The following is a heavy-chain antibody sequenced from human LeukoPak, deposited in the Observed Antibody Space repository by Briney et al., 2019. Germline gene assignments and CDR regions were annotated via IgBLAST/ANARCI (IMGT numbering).Heavy chain of an antibody. V-gene: IGHV4-59*01. D-gene: IGHD3-10*01. CDR2: IYYTGGT. Sequence: PSETLSLTCTVSGGSISPYYWNWIRQPPGKGLEWIGYIYYTGGTSYSPSLNSRATISVDTSKNQFSLKLSSVTAADTAVYYCAREYYGSGSYVIDYWGQGTLVTVSS. CDR1: GGSISPYY. CDR3: AREYYGSGSYVIDY. J-gene: IGHJ4*02.